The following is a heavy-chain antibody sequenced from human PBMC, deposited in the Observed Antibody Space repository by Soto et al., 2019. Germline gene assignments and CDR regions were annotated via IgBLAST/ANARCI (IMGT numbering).Heavy chain of an antibody. CDR1: GFTFSSYA. CDR3: ANCPTLYAPTYNWFDP. D-gene: IGHD2-2*01. V-gene: IGHV3-23*01. CDR2: ISSSGGST. J-gene: IGHJ5*02. Sequence: EVQLLESGGGLVQPGGSLRLSCAASGFTFSSYAMSWVRQAPGKGLEWVSAISSSGGSTYYADSVRGRFTISGDNSKKTLYLQMSRLRTEDTAVYYCANCPTLYAPTYNWFDPWGQGTLVTVSS.